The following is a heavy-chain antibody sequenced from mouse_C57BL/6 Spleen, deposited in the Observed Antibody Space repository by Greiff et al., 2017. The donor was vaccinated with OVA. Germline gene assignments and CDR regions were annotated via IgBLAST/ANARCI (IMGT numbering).Heavy chain of an antibody. CDR2: IYPGDGDT. CDR3: ARGDLIYYGTLYAMDY. V-gene: IGHV1-82*01. CDR1: GYAFSSSW. D-gene: IGHD2-1*01. J-gene: IGHJ4*01. Sequence: QVQLQQSGPELVKPGASVKISCKASGYAFSSSWMNWVKQRPGKGLEWIGRIYPGDGDTNYNGKFKGKATLTADKSSSTAYMQLSSLTSEDSAVYFCARGDLIYYGTLYAMDYWGQGTSVTVSS.